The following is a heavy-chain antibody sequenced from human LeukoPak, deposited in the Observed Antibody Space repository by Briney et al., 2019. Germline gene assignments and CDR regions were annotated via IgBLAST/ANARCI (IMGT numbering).Heavy chain of an antibody. CDR2: IGAYNGNT. J-gene: IGHJ4*02. Sequence: ASVKVSCKASGDTFINYGITGVRQAPGQGREWMGWIGAYNGNTNYAQKLQGRVTMTADTSTSTAYMELGSLRSDDTAIYYCSRDYYSGSYYGDYWGQGTLVTVSS. CDR1: GDTFINYG. D-gene: IGHD1-26*01. CDR3: SRDYYSGSYYGDY. V-gene: IGHV1-18*01.